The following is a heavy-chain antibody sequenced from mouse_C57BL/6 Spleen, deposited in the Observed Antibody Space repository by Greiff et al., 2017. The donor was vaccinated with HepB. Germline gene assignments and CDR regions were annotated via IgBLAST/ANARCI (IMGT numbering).Heavy chain of an antibody. CDR3: ARRWLLSYYAMDY. J-gene: IGHJ4*01. CDR1: GFTFSDYG. CDR2: ISSGSSTI. V-gene: IGHV5-17*01. Sequence: EVKLVESGGGLVKPGGSLKLSCAASGFTFSDYGMHWVRQAPEKGLEWVAYISSGSSTIYYADTVKGRFTISRDNAKNTLFLQMTSLRSEDTAMYYCARRWLLSYYAMDYWGQGTSVTVSS. D-gene: IGHD2-3*01.